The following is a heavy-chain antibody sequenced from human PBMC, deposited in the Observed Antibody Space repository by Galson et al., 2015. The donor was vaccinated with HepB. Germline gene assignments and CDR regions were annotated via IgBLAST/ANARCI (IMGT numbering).Heavy chain of an antibody. J-gene: IGHJ3*02. CDR2: ISGSGNNT. V-gene: IGHV3-23*01. CDR3: ARGPFCNSVSCYSVGAFDI. CDR1: RFTFSSHG. D-gene: IGHD2-2*01. Sequence: SLRLSCAASRFTFSSHGMGWVRQAPGKGLDWVSSISGSGNNTYSADSVKGRFTISRDNSQNRLFLQMNSLRAEDTAMYYCARGPFCNSVSCYSVGAFDIWGQGTMVTVSS.